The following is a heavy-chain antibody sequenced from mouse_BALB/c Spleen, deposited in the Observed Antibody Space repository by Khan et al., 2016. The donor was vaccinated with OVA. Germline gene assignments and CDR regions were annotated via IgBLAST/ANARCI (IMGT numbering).Heavy chain of an antibody. CDR3: ARNYDYDEALAY. D-gene: IGHD2-4*01. J-gene: IGHJ3*01. V-gene: IGHV2-2*02. Sequence: VELVESGPGLVQPSQSLSITCTVSGFSLTTYGVHWVRQSPGKGLEWLGVLLSGGSTDYNAAFISRLSISKDISKSQVFFKMNSLQVNDTAIYYCARNYDYDEALAYWGQGTLVTVSA. CDR2: LLSGGST. CDR1: GFSLTTYG.